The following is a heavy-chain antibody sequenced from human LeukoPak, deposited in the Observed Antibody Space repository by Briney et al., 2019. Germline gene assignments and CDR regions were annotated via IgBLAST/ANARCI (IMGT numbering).Heavy chain of an antibody. CDR2: ISSSGSTI. CDR3: ATSSSGYCSGGSCYPTPYYHYGMDV. CDR1: GFTFSDYY. J-gene: IGHJ6*02. D-gene: IGHD2-15*01. V-gene: IGHV3-11*01. Sequence: GGSLRLSCAASGFTFSDYYMSWIRQAPGKGLEWVSYISSSGSTIYYADSVKGRFTISRDNAKNSLYLQMNSLRAEDTAVYYCATSSSGYCSGGSCYPTPYYHYGMDVWGQGTTVTVSS.